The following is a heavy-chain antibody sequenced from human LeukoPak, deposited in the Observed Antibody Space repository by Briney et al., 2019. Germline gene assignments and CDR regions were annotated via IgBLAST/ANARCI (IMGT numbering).Heavy chain of an antibody. Sequence: PGKSLKISCKASGYSFPGLWIGWVRQMPGKGLEWMGIIYPGDSDTKYSPPFQGQVTISADKSIDTAYLQWSSLRASDTAMYFCARVLGSGTYLYYFDYWGQGTLVTVSS. CDR3: ARVLGSGTYLYYFDY. CDR1: GYSFPGLW. V-gene: IGHV5-51*01. D-gene: IGHD3-10*01. J-gene: IGHJ4*02. CDR2: IYPGDSDT.